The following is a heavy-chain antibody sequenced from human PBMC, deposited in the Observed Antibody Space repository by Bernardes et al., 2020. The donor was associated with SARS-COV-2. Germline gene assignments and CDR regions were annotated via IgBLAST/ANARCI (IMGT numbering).Heavy chain of an antibody. Sequence: SETLSLTCTVSGGSISSYYWSWIRQPPGKGLEWIGYIYYSGKTNYNPSLKSRVTISVDTTKNQFSLKLNSVTAADTAVYYCARDLVFNAGWYDFWGQGTLVTVPS. V-gene: IGHV4-59*01. CDR2: IYYSGKT. CDR1: GGSISSYY. J-gene: IGHJ4*02. D-gene: IGHD6-19*01. CDR3: ARDLVFNAGWYDF.